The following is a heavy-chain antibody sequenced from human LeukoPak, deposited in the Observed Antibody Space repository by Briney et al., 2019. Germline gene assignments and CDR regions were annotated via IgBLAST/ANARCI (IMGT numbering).Heavy chain of an antibody. CDR1: GGSFSGYY. V-gene: IGHV4-34*01. Sequence: SETLSLTCAVYGGSFSGYYWSWIRQPPGKGLEWIGEINHSGSTNYNPSLKSRVTISVDTSKNQFSLKLSSVTAADTAVYYCARGTGGTWYYDILTGYPYYFDYWGQGTLVTVSS. CDR3: ARGTGGTWYYDILTGYPYYFDY. CDR2: INHSGST. J-gene: IGHJ4*02. D-gene: IGHD3-9*01.